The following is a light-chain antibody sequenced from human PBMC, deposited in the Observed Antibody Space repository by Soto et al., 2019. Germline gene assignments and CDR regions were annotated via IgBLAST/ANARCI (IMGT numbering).Light chain of an antibody. CDR1: SGTVGGYNY. CDR3: SSYTSSSTYVV. J-gene: IGLJ2*01. V-gene: IGLV2-14*01. CDR2: DVS. Sequence: QCALTQPASVSGSPGQSITISCTGTSGTVGGYNYVSWYQQHPGKAPKLMIYDVSNRPSGVSNRFSGSKSGNTASLTISGLQAEDEADYYCSSYTSSSTYVVFGGGTKLTVL.